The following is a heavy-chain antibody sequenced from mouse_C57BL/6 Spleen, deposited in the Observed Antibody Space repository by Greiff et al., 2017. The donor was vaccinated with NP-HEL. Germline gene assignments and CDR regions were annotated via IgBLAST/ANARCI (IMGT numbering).Heavy chain of an antibody. CDR2: IWWDDDK. J-gene: IGHJ1*03. Sequence: QVTLKVSGPGILQPSQTLSLTCSFSGFSLSTFGMGVGWIRQPSGKGLEWLAHIWWDDDKYYNPALKSRLTIAKDTSKNQVYLKIANVDTADTATYYCARIDYYYGRIPYWYFDVWGTGTTVTVSS. CDR1: GFSLSTFGMG. V-gene: IGHV8-8*01. D-gene: IGHD1-1*01. CDR3: ARIDYYYGRIPYWYFDV.